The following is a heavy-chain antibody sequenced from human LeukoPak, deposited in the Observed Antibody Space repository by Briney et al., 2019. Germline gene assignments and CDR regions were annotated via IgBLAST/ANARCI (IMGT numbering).Heavy chain of an antibody. CDR1: GGSVSSGSYY. Sequence: SETLSLTCTVSGGSVSSGSYYWNWIRQPAGKGLEWIGRVYTTGSTTGSTTYNPSLKSRVTISVDTSKNQFSLKLSSVTAADTAVYYCARDVTPRYCSGGSCPYYYYYYMDVWGKGTTVTVSS. J-gene: IGHJ6*03. V-gene: IGHV4-61*10. D-gene: IGHD2-15*01. CDR2: VYTTGSTTGST. CDR3: ARDVTPRYCSGGSCPYYYYYYMDV.